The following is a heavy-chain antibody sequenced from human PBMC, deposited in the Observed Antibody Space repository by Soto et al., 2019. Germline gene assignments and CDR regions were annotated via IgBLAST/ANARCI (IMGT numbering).Heavy chain of an antibody. CDR3: AKDVYDFWSGYSSQPDY. V-gene: IGHV3-23*01. D-gene: IGHD3-3*01. CDR2: ISGSGGST. CDR1: GFTFSSYA. J-gene: IGHJ4*02. Sequence: QPGGSLRLSCAASGFTFSSYAMSWVRQAPGKGLEWVSAISGSGGSTYYADSVKGRFTISRDNSKNTLYLQMNSLRAEDTAVYYCAKDVYDFWSGYSSQPDYWGQGTLVTVSS.